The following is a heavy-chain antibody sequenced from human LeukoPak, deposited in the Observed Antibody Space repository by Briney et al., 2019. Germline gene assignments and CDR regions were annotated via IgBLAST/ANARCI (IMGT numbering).Heavy chain of an antibody. V-gene: IGHV4-59*08. D-gene: IGHD3-22*01. CDR2: IYYSGST. CDR3: AMFFDDSSGYDY. Sequence: SETLSLTCTVSGGSISGYYWSWIRQPPGKGLEWIGYIYYSGSTNYNPSLKSRVTISVDTSKNQFSLKLSSVTAADTAVYYCAMFFDDSSGYDYWGQGTLVTVSS. J-gene: IGHJ4*02. CDR1: GGSISGYY.